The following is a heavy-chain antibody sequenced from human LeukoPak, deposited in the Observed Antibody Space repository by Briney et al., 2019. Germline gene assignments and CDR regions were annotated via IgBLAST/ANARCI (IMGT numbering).Heavy chain of an antibody. CDR3: ARGYDISDY. Sequence: SGGSLRLSCAASGFTFSSYSMNWVRQAPGKGLEWLSYISSSSSTIYYADSVKGRFTISIDNAKNSLYLQMNSLRAEDTAMYYCARGYDISDYWGQGTVVTVSS. J-gene: IGHJ4*02. D-gene: IGHD3-9*01. CDR1: GFTFSSYS. V-gene: IGHV3-48*04. CDR2: ISSSSSTI.